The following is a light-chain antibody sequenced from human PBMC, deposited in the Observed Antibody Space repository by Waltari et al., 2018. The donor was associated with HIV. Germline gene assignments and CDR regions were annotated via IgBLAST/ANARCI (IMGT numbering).Light chain of an antibody. CDR1: NIWNRL. V-gene: IGLV3-21*02. CDR2: DAI. J-gene: IGLJ2*01. Sequence: SSVLTQTPSVSVAPGRTARTTCGGDNIWNRLVHRYKQKPGQAPVLVVYDAIDRPSGVPERFSGSRSGNTATLTISRVEVGDEDDYYCQVWDTNRGHRVFGGGTRLTVL. CDR3: QVWDTNRGHRV.